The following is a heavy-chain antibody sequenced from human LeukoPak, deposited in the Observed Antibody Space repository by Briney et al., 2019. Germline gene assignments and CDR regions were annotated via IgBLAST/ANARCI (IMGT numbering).Heavy chain of an antibody. CDR2: ISPNSGDT. D-gene: IGHD1/OR15-1a*01. J-gene: IGHJ4*02. V-gene: IGHV1-2*02. CDR3: ARGRSNNDGAPEDC. Sequence: ASVKVSCKSSGYTFSAHYIHWVRQAPGQGLEWMGWISPNSGDTISAQKFQGRVTMTRDTSSTTAYMELSGLTSDDTAVYYCARGRSNNDGAPEDCWGQGTLVTVSS. CDR1: GYTFSAHY.